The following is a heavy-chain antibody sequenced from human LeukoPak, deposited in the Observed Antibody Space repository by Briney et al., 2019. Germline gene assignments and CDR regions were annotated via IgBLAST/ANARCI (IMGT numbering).Heavy chain of an antibody. CDR1: GGSVSSGSYY. V-gene: IGHV4-61*01. CDR2: IYYSGTT. Sequence: SETLSLTCTVSGGSVSSGSYYWTWIRQPPGKGLEWIGYIYYSGTTNYNPSLKSRATISVDTSKNQFSLKLGSVTAADTAVYYCARVGIAVASPFFDYWGQGTLVTVSS. J-gene: IGHJ4*02. D-gene: IGHD6-19*01. CDR3: ARVGIAVASPFFDY.